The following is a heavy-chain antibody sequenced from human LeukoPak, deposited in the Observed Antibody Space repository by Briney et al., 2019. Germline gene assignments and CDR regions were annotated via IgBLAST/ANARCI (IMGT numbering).Heavy chain of an antibody. Sequence: GASVKVSCKASGYTFTSYYINWVRQATGQGLEWMGWMNPNSANTGYAQKFQGRVTMTRDTSISTAYMELSSLTSEDTAVYYCARGPSYGSGSYNIYGIDYWGQGTLVTVSS. V-gene: IGHV1-8*01. D-gene: IGHD3-10*01. J-gene: IGHJ4*02. CDR2: MNPNSANT. CDR1: GYTFTSYY. CDR3: ARGPSYGSGSYNIYGIDY.